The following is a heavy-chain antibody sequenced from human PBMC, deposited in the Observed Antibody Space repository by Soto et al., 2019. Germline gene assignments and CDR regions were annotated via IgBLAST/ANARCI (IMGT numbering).Heavy chain of an antibody. CDR3: AHISESTVNSYGDY. Sequence: QSTLKESGPTLVKPTQTLTLTCTFSGFSLSTSGGGVGCIRQPPGKALEWLALIYWDDDKRYSPSLKSRLTINKDTSKNQVVLTMTNMDTVDTATYYCAHISESTVNSYGDYWGQGTLVTVSS. CDR1: GFSLSTSGGG. D-gene: IGHD4-17*01. CDR2: IYWDDDK. V-gene: IGHV2-5*02. J-gene: IGHJ4*02.